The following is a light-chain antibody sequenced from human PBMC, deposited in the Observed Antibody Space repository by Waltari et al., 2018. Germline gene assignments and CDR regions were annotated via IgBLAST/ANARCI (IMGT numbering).Light chain of an antibody. CDR1: QSITKY. J-gene: IGKJ2*01. CDR2: GAS. Sequence: CRASQSITKYFAWYQQKPGQAPRLLIYGASSRAAGVPDRFSGSGSGTDFTLTISRLEPEDFAVYYCQQYGSSVMYTFGQGTKLEIK. V-gene: IGKV3-20*01. CDR3: QQYGSSVMYT.